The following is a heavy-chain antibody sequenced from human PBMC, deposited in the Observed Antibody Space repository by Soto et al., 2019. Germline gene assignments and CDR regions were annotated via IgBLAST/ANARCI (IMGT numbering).Heavy chain of an antibody. CDR2: IYYSGST. V-gene: IGHV4-31*03. Sequence: PSETLSLTCTVSGGSISSGGYYWSWIRQHPGKGLEWIGYIYYSGSTYYNPSLKSRVTISVDTSKNQFSLKLSSVTAADTAVCYCARAGPTNYYGSGSYWVAYWGQGTLVTVSS. CDR3: ARAGPTNYYGSGSYWVAY. CDR1: GGSISSGGYY. J-gene: IGHJ4*02. D-gene: IGHD3-10*01.